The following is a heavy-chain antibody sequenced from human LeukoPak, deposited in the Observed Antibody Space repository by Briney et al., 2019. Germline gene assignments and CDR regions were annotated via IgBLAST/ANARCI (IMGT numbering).Heavy chain of an antibody. J-gene: IGHJ4*02. Sequence: GGSLRLSCAVSGLTFRSFWMSWVRQAPGKGLEWVAKINQDGGEKYFVESVRGRVTISRHTSKNSLPLEMTTLRADATAVYYCARERDGRFFDYWGQGTPVTVSS. CDR1: GLTFRSFW. CDR2: INQDGGEK. D-gene: IGHD5-24*01. CDR3: ARERDGRFFDY. V-gene: IGHV3-7*01.